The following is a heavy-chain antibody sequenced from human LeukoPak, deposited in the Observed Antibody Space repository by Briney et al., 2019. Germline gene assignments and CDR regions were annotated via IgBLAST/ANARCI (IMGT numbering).Heavy chain of an antibody. J-gene: IGHJ4*02. CDR3: VRDLHYDSSGYRLLHFDY. CDR1: GYTFGGYY. V-gene: IGHV1-2*02. D-gene: IGHD3-22*01. CDR2: INPNSGGT. Sequence: ASVKVSCKASGYTFGGYYIHWVRQAPGQGLEWMGWINPNSGGTKYAQKFQGRVTMTRERSIRTAYMELSWLTSDDTAVYYCVRDLHYDSSGYRLLHFDYWGQGTLVTVSS.